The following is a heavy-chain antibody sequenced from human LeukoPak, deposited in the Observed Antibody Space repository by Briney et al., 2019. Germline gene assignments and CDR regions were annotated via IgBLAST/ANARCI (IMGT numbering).Heavy chain of an antibody. D-gene: IGHD5-18*01. CDR1: GYTFTSYY. J-gene: IGHJ6*02. CDR3: ARDLKDTAMVTQVGYYYYGMDV. V-gene: IGHV1-46*01. CDR2: INPSGGST. Sequence: ASVKVSCKASGYTFTSYYMHWVRQAPGQGLEWMGIINPSGGSTSYAQKFQGRVTMTRDTSTSTVYMELSSLRSEDTAVYYCARDLKDTAMVTQVGYYYYGMDVWGQGTTVTVSS.